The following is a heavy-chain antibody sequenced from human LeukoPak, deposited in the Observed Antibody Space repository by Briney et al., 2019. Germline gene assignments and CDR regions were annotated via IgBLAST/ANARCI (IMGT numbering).Heavy chain of an antibody. D-gene: IGHD3-10*01. J-gene: IGHJ4*02. CDR3: ARGIITMVRGVTDHYYFDY. CDR2: INPNSGGT. Sequence: ASVKVSCKASGYTFTGYYMHWVRQAPGQGLEWMGRINPNSGGTNYAQKFQGRVTMTRDTSISTAYMELSRLRSDDTAVYYCARGIITMVRGVTDHYYFDYWGQGTLVTVSS. V-gene: IGHV1-2*06. CDR1: GYTFTGYY.